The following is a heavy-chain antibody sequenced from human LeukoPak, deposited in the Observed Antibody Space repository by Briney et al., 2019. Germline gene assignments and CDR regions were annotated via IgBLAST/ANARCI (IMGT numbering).Heavy chain of an antibody. D-gene: IGHD3-10*01. Sequence: PGRSLRLSCAASGFTFSSHGMHWVRQAPGKGLEWVAVISYDGSTKYYADSAKGRFNISSDNSKNTLYLQMNSLRVDDTAVYYCAKDATLFGDQYFDSWGQGTLVIVSS. V-gene: IGHV3-30*18. CDR1: GFTFSSHG. CDR3: AKDATLFGDQYFDS. CDR2: ISYDGSTK. J-gene: IGHJ4*02.